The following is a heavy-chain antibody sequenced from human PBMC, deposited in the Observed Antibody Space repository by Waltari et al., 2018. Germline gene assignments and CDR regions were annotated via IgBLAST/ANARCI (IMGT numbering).Heavy chain of an antibody. J-gene: IGHJ4*02. V-gene: IGHV3-9*01. D-gene: IGHD3-10*01. Sequence: EVQLVASGGGLGQPGRALRVCGVGAGVTVDDYHLYWVRQRPGKGLEWFSGIGWNSGAIGYADSVRGRFSTYRDNAKKSLYLQMGRLRPEDTALYYCVKGGWGFGAFYEQHWGQGIQVTVSS. CDR2: IGWNSGAI. CDR3: VKGGWGFGAFYEQH. CDR1: GVTVDDYH.